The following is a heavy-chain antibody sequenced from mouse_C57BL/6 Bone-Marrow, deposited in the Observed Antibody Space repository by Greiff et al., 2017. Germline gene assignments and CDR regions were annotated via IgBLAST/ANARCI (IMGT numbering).Heavy chain of an antibody. CDR3: ARRRYGSSYGFDY. CDR2: ISDGGSYT. J-gene: IGHJ2*01. CDR1: GFTFSSYA. D-gene: IGHD1-1*01. V-gene: IGHV5-4*03. Sequence: EVQVVESGGGLVKPGGSLKLSCAASGFTFSSYAMSWVRQTPEKRLEWVATISDGGSYTYYPDNVKGRFTISRDNAKNNLYLQMSHLKSEDTAMYYCARRRYGSSYGFDYWGQGTTLTVSS.